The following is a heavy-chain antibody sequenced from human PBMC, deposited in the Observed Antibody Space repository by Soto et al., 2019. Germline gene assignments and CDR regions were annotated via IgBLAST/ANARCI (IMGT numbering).Heavy chain of an antibody. CDR2: INPNSGGT. D-gene: IGHD2-15*01. J-gene: IGHJ4*02. CDR3: ARSVCSGGSCYFFFDY. V-gene: IGHV1-2*04. CDR1: GYTFTGYY. Sequence: QVQLVQSGAEVKKPGASVKVSCKASGYTFTGYYMHWVRQAPGQGLERMGWINPNSGGTNYAQKFQGWVTMTRDTSISTAYMELSRLRSDDTAVYYCARSVCSGGSCYFFFDYWGQGTLVTVSS.